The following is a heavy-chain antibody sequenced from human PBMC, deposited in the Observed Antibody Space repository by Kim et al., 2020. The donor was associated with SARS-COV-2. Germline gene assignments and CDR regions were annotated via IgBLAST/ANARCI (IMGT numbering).Heavy chain of an antibody. CDR3: ARVLLWFGEPKGYYYYYYGMDV. Sequence: GGSLRLSCAASGFTFSSYSMNWVRQAPGKGLEWVSSISSSSSYIYYADSVKGRFTISRDNAKNSLYLQMNSLRAEDTAVYYCARVLLWFGEPKGYYYYYYGMDVWGHGTTVTVSS. CDR2: ISSSSSYI. CDR1: GFTFSSYS. V-gene: IGHV3-21*01. J-gene: IGHJ6*02. D-gene: IGHD3-10*01.